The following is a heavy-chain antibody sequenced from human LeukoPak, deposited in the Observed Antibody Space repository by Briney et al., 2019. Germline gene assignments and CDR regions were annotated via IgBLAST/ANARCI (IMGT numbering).Heavy chain of an antibody. CDR1: GYTFTSYY. Sequence: ASVKVSCKASGYTFTSYYMHWVRQAPGQGLEWMGLINPSGSSTNYAQKFQGRVSITADESTSTAYMDLSSLRSEDTAVYYCARVSDVVAQAFDYWGQGTLVTVSS. CDR2: INPSGSST. CDR3: ARVSDVVAQAFDY. V-gene: IGHV1-46*01. J-gene: IGHJ4*02. D-gene: IGHD5-12*01.